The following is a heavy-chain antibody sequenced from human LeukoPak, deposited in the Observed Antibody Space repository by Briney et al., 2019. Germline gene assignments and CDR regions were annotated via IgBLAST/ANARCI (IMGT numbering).Heavy chain of an antibody. CDR3: AKDARQYCSSTSCYR. CDR1: GFTFSSYG. CDR2: IRYDGSNK. Sequence: GGSLRLSCAASGFTFSSYGMHWVRQAPGKGLEWVAFIRYDGSNKYYADSVKGRFTISRDNSKNTLYLQMNSLRAVDTAVYYCAKDARQYCSSTSCYRWGQGTLVTASS. J-gene: IGHJ4*02. D-gene: IGHD2-2*01. V-gene: IGHV3-30*02.